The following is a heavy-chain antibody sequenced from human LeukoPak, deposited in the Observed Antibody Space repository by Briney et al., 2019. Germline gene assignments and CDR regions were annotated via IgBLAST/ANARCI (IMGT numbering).Heavy chain of an antibody. CDR2: IYYSGST. Sequence: KPSETLSLTCTVSGGSISSYYWSWIRQPPGKGLEWIGHIYYSGSTNYNPSLKSRVTISVDTSKNQFSLKLSSVTAADTAVYYCARNGYYGSGSYSIWFDPWGQGTLVTVSS. J-gene: IGHJ5*02. V-gene: IGHV4-59*01. D-gene: IGHD3-10*01. CDR1: GGSISSYY. CDR3: ARNGYYGSGSYSIWFDP.